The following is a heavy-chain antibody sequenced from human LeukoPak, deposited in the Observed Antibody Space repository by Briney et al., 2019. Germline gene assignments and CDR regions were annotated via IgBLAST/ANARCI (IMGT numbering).Heavy chain of an antibody. CDR2: IYYSGST. CDR3: ARQYGYYDSSGYLYNWFDP. Sequence: PSETLSLTCTVSGGSISSYYWSWIRQPPVKGLEWIGYIYYSGSTNYNPSLKSRVTISVDTSKNQFSLKLSSVTAADTAVYYCARQYGYYDSSGYLYNWFDPWGQGTLVTVSS. J-gene: IGHJ5*02. V-gene: IGHV4-59*08. D-gene: IGHD3-22*01. CDR1: GGSISSYY.